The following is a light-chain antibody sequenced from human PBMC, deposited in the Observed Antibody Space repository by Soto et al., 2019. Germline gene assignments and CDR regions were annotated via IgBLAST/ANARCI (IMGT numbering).Light chain of an antibody. Sequence: SPMTHSPSTRSACVGYRFTMTCGASQNINSWLAWYQQKPGKAPKVLMYKASTLESGVPSRFGGSGSETEFTLTISSLQPEDFATYYCQQSYSTPRTFGQGTRLEIK. CDR1: QNINSW. CDR2: KAS. CDR3: QQSYSTPRT. J-gene: IGKJ5*01. V-gene: IGKV1-5*03.